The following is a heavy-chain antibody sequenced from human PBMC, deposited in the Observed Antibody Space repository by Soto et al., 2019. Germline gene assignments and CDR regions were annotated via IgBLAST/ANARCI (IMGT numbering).Heavy chain of an antibody. Sequence: GGSLRLSCAASGFTFSSYAMSWVRQAPGKGLEWVSAISGSGGSTYYADSVKGRFTISRDNSKNTLYPQMNSLRAEDTAVYYCAKYRSPSGLGIAVAGTHFDYWGQGTLVTVSS. CDR3: AKYRSPSGLGIAVAGTHFDY. J-gene: IGHJ4*02. V-gene: IGHV3-23*01. CDR1: GFTFSSYA. D-gene: IGHD6-19*01. CDR2: ISGSGGST.